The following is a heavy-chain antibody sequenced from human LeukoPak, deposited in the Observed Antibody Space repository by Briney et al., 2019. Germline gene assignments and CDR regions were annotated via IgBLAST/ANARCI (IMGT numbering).Heavy chain of an antibody. D-gene: IGHD6-6*01. CDR3: ARDPIYSSSFGAIDY. V-gene: IGHV1-2*02. CDR2: INPNSGGT. CDR1: GYTFTGYY. Sequence: ASVKVSCKASGYTFTGYYMHWVRQAPGQGLEWMGWINPNSGGTNYAQKFQGRVTMTRDTSISTAYMELSRLRSDDTAVYYCARDPIYSSSFGAIDYWGQGTLVTVSS. J-gene: IGHJ4*02.